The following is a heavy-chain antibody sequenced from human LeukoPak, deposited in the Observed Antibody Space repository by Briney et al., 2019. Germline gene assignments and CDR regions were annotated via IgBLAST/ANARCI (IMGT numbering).Heavy chain of an antibody. J-gene: IGHJ1*01. V-gene: IGHV3-23*01. CDR3: AKDRRYCGGDCYAEYFQH. D-gene: IGHD2-21*01. Sequence: PGGSLRLSCAASGFTFSSYAMSWVRQAPGKGLEWVSAISGSGGSTYYADSVKGRFTISRDNSKNTLYLQMNGLRAEDTAVYYCAKDRRYCGGDCYAEYFQHWGQGTLVTVSS. CDR1: GFTFSSYA. CDR2: ISGSGGST.